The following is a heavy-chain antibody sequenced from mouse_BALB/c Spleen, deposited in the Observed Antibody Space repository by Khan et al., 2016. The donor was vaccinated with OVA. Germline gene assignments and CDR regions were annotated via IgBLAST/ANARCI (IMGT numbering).Heavy chain of an antibody. D-gene: IGHD1-2*01. Sequence: VQLQQPGPELVKPGASVKISCKAAGYTFTDYNMDWVKQRHGESLEWIGYIFPNNGGTGYNQKFKTKATLTVDNYSSTAYMELRSLTSEDSAVYYCARSGYGSFGYWGQGTLVTVSA. J-gene: IGHJ3*01. CDR1: GYTFTDYN. CDR3: ARSGYGSFGY. CDR2: IFPNNGGT. V-gene: IGHV1S29*02.